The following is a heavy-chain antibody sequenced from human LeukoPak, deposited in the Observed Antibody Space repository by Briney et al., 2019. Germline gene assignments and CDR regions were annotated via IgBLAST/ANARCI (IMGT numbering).Heavy chain of an antibody. CDR2: IYYRGTT. D-gene: IGHD3-9*01. CDR1: GDSFTSHH. V-gene: IGHV4-59*11. CDR3: ARSLTDISTGDYYFDY. Sequence: PSETLSLTCTVSGDSFTSHHWSWIRQPPGKGLEWIGYIYYRGTTSYNPSLKSRVTMSVDTSKKQFSLKLTSVTAADTAVYYCARSLTDISTGDYYFDYWGQGALVTVSS. J-gene: IGHJ4*02.